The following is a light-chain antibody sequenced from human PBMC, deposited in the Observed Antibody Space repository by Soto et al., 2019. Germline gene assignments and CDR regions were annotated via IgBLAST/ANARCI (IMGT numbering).Light chain of an antibody. CDR3: KHVKRYHLT. V-gene: IGKV1-5*01. J-gene: IGKJ4*01. CDR1: QSISSW. CDR2: SAS. Sequence: DIQMTQSPSTLSASVGDRVTITCRASQSISSWLAWYQQKPGKAPKLLIYSASNLQSGVPSRFSGXGSGTDSDXASARLQPEDFANYCCKHVKRYHLTLGGGTKVDIK.